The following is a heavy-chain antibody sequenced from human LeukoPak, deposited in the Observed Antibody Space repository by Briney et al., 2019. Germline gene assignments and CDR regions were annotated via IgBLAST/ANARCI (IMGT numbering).Heavy chain of an antibody. Sequence: GGSLRLSCAASGFSFSDAWMTWVRQAPGRGLEWLGRIKGASDGGTTDLAAPVKGRFTMSRDDSKNTVYLQMDRLQTEDSAVYYCTTDLTWLFNFAYWGQGTLVTVSS. V-gene: IGHV3-15*01. CDR2: IKGASDGGTT. CDR1: GFSFSDAW. D-gene: IGHD3-9*01. CDR3: TTDLTWLFNFAY. J-gene: IGHJ4*02.